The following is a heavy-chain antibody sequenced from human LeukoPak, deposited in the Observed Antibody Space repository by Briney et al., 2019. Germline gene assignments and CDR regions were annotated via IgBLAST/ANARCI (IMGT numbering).Heavy chain of an antibody. CDR2: IYYSGST. J-gene: IGHJ6*03. CDR1: GGSISSYY. D-gene: IGHD3-10*01. CDR3: ASGSYLYYYYYYMDV. Sequence: SETLSLTCTVSGGSISSYYWSWIRQPPGKGLEWIGYIYYSGSTNYNPSPKSRVTISVDTSKNQFSLKLSSVTAADTAVYYCASGSYLYYYYYYMDVWGKGTTVTVSS. V-gene: IGHV4-59*01.